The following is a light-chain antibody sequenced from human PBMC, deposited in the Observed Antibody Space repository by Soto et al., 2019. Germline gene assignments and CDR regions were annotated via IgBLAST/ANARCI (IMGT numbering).Light chain of an antibody. V-gene: IGKV3-15*01. CDR1: QSVSSN. J-gene: IGKJ5*01. CDR2: GAS. CDR3: HQGIT. Sequence: EIVMTQSPATLSVSPGERATLSCRASQSVSSNLAWYQQKPGQAPRLLIYGASSRATGIPVRFSGSGSGTEFTLTIGSLQSEDFAVYYCHQGITFGQGTRLEIK.